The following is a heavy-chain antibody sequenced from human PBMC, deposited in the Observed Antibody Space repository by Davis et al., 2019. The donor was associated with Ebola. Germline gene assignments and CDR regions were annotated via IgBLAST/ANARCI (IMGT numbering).Heavy chain of an antibody. CDR3: ARGYWNYRWYFDY. V-gene: IGHV3-11*01. CDR2: ISSGGSAK. CDR1: AFSSNDYY. D-gene: IGHD1-7*01. Sequence: AGSLTLSCAASAFSSNDYYMSWIRQAPGKGLEWVSYISSGGSAKYVADSMQGRFTISTDNAENSLYLQMNNLRVEDTAVYYCARGYWNYRWYFDYWGQGTLVTVSS. J-gene: IGHJ4*02.